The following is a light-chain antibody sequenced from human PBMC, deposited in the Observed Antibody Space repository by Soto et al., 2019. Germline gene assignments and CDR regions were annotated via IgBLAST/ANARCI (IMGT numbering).Light chain of an antibody. CDR3: CTDAGTYKV. V-gene: IGLV2-11*01. Sequence: QSVLTQPRSVSGSPGQSVTISCTGTSSDIGAYNYVSWYQQHPGKAPKLMIYHVSKRPSGVPDRSSGSKSGNAASLTISGLQAEDEADYYCCTDAGTYKVFGTGTKVTVL. CDR1: SSDIGAYNY. CDR2: HVS. J-gene: IGLJ1*01.